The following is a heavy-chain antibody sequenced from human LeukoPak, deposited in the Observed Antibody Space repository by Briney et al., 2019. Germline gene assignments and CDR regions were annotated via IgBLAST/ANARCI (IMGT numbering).Heavy chain of an antibody. CDR1: GFTFSDYY. CDR3: ARGNAFDY. V-gene: IGHV3-11*04. Sequence: GVSLRLSCAASGFTFSDYYMSWIRQAPGKGLECVSYISSSGSTMYHAVSLQGRFPIPRDSAKNSLYPQMNSQRAEDPAVYLSARGNAFDYWGQGTLVTVSS. CDR2: ISSSGSTM. J-gene: IGHJ4*02.